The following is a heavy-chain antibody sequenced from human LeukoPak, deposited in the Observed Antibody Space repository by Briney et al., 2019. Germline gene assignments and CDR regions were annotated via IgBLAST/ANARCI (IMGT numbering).Heavy chain of an antibody. CDR3: ATPDHYYDSSGYYY. J-gene: IGHJ4*02. V-gene: IGHV4-34*01. CDR1: GGSFSGYY. D-gene: IGHD3-22*01. Sequence: SETVSLTCAVYGGSFSGYYWSWIRQPPGEGLEWIGEINHSGSTNYNPSLKSRVTISVDTSKNQFSLKLSSVTAADTAVYYCATPDHYYDSSGYYYWGQGTLVTVSS. CDR2: INHSGST.